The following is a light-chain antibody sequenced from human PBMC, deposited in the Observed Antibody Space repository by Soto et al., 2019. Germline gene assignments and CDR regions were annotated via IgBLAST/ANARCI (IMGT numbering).Light chain of an antibody. CDR2: GAS. Sequence: EIVMTQSPSTLSVSLGERATLSCRASQSVSSNLAWYQQKPGQAPRLLIYGASTRATGIPARFSGSGSGTEFTLTISSLQSEEFAVYYCQQYNNWPRTFGQGTKVE. CDR1: QSVSSN. CDR3: QQYNNWPRT. V-gene: IGKV3-15*01. J-gene: IGKJ1*01.